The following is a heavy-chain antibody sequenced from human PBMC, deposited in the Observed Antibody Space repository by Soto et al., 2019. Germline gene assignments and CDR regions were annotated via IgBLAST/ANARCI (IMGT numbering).Heavy chain of an antibody. V-gene: IGHV1-2*04. CDR3: AGGRDPAVIVVVPAAIRPGAFDI. Sequence: ASVKVSCKASGYTFTGYYMHWVRQAPGQGLEWMGWINPNSGGTNYAQKFQGWVTMTRDTSISTAYMELSRLRSDDTAVYYCAGGRDPAVIVVVPAAIRPGAFDIWGQGTMVTVSS. CDR2: INPNSGGT. CDR1: GYTFTGYY. D-gene: IGHD2-2*01. J-gene: IGHJ3*02.